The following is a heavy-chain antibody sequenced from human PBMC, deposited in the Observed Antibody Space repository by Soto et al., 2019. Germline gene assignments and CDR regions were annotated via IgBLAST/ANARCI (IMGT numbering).Heavy chain of an antibody. J-gene: IGHJ4*02. V-gene: IGHV1-18*01. D-gene: IGHD3-3*01. Sequence: ASVKVSCKASGYTFTSYGISWVRQAPGQGLEWMGWISAYNGNTNYAQKLQGRVTMTTDTSTSTAYMELRSLRSDDTAVYYCTVSNTIFGGLDYWGQGTLVTVSS. CDR2: ISAYNGNT. CDR3: TVSNTIFGGLDY. CDR1: GYTFTSYG.